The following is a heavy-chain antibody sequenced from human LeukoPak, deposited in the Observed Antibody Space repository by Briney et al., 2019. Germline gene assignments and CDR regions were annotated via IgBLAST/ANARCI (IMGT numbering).Heavy chain of an antibody. V-gene: IGHV4-39*07. CDR1: GGSISSYY. J-gene: IGHJ4*02. Sequence: SETLSLTCTVSGGSISSYYWGWIRQPPGKGLEWIGSIYYSGSTYYNPSLKSRVTISVDTSKNQFSLKLSSVTAADTAVYYCATAPTVDYFDYWGQGTLVTVSS. D-gene: IGHD4-23*01. CDR3: ATAPTVDYFDY. CDR2: IYYSGST.